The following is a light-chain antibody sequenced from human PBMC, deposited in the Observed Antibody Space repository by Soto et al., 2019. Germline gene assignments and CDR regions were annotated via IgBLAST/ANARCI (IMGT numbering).Light chain of an antibody. CDR3: QQYGSSYPWT. V-gene: IGKV3-20*01. CDR2: GAS. CDR1: QSVSSD. J-gene: IGKJ1*01. Sequence: EIVLTQSPGTLSLSPGERVTLSCRASQSVSSDFAWYQQKPGQAPRLLIYGASSRATGIPDRFSGSGSGTDFTLTIRRLEPEDFAVYYCQQYGSSYPWTFGQGTKVDIK.